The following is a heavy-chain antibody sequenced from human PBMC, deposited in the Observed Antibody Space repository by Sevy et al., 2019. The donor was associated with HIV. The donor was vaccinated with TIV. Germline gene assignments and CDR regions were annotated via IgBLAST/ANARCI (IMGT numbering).Heavy chain of an antibody. D-gene: IGHD3-3*01. V-gene: IGHV3-23*01. Sequence: GGSLRLSCAASGFTFSSYAMSWVRQAPGKGLEWVSDISGSGGSTYYADSVKGRFTISRDNSKNTLYLQMNSLRAEDTAVYYCAGIFGDLFDYWGQGTLVTGSS. CDR3: AGIFGDLFDY. J-gene: IGHJ4*02. CDR2: ISGSGGST. CDR1: GFTFSSYA.